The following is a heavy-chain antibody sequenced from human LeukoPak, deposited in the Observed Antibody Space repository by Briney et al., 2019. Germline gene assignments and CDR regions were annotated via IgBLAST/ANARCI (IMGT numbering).Heavy chain of an antibody. D-gene: IGHD2-2*01. CDR3: AKSGSDCSDTNCLH. J-gene: IGHJ4*02. CDR2: ISYDGSNK. V-gene: IGHV3-30*18. Sequence: GGSLRLSCAASGFTFSSYGMHWVRQAPGKGLEWVAVISYDGSNKYYADSVKGRFTISRDNSKNTLYLQMNSLRAEDTAVYYCAKSGSDCSDTNCLHWGQGTLVTVSS. CDR1: GFTFSSYG.